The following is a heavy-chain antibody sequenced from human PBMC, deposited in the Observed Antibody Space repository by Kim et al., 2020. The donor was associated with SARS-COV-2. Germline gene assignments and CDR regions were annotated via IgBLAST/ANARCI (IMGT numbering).Heavy chain of an antibody. CDR2: ISAYNGNT. D-gene: IGHD3-10*01. CDR3: ARDWKGTYYYGSGSWGLSEPFDY. CDR1: GYTFTSYG. V-gene: IGHV1-18*04. Sequence: ASVKVSCKASGYTFTSYGISWVRQAPGQGLEWMGWISAYNGNTNYAQKLQGRVTMTTDTSTSTAYMELRSLRSDDTAVYYCARDWKGTYYYGSGSWGLSEPFDYWGQGTLVTVSS. J-gene: IGHJ4*02.